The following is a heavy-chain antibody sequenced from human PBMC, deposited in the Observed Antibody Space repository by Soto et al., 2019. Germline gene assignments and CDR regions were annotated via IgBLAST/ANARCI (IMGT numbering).Heavy chain of an antibody. CDR2: ISGSGGST. Sequence: EVQVLESGGGLVQPGGSLRLSCEVSGLTISPYAMSWVGQAPGKGLEWVSAISGSGGSTYYADSVKGRFTISRDNSKNTLYLQMNSLRAEDTAVYYCAKGATGTWLDYYFDYWGQGTLVTVSS. D-gene: IGHD1-1*01. J-gene: IGHJ4*02. V-gene: IGHV3-23*01. CDR3: AKGATGTWLDYYFDY. CDR1: GLTISPYA.